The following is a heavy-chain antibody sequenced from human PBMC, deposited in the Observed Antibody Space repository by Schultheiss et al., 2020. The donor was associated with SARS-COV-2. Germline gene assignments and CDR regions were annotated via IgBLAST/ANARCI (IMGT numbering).Heavy chain of an antibody. J-gene: IGHJ6*02. V-gene: IGHV2-5*02. Sequence: SGPTLVKPTQTLTLTFTFTGFSLSTSGVGVGWIRQPSGKALDWLALIYWDDDKRYNPSFKSRLTFTKDTAKNQVGLTMTNMDTMDTTRYDCARYLEPPYYYYGMDVWGQGATVTVAS. CDR1: GFSLSTSGVG. D-gene: IGHD3-10*01. CDR2: IYWDDDK. CDR3: ARYLEPPYYYYGMDV.